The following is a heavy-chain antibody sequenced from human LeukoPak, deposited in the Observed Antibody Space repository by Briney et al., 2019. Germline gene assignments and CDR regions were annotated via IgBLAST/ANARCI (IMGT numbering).Heavy chain of an antibody. CDR2: INRNNGGT. J-gene: IGHJ5*02. V-gene: IGHV1-2*02. CDR1: GYTFTDYY. CDR3: ASGYCRGRSCYVGWIDP. D-gene: IGHD2-2*03. Sequence: GASVKVSCKASGYTFTDYYIHWVRQAPGQGLEWMGWINRNNGGTKYAQKFQGRVTMTRDTSISTAYMELSRLRSDDTAVYYCASGYCRGRSCYVGWIDPWGQGTLVTVSS.